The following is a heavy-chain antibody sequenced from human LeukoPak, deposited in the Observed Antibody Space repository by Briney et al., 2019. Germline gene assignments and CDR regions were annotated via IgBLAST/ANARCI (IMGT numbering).Heavy chain of an antibody. CDR3: ARGQYYYDSSGYYYPNWFDP. D-gene: IGHD3-22*01. J-gene: IGHJ5*02. CDR2: INRSGST. Sequence: SETLSLTCAVYGGSFSGYYWSWIRQPPGKGLEWIGEINRSGSTNYNPSLKSRVTISVDTSKNQFSLKLSSVTAADTAVYYCARGQYYYDSSGYYYPNWFDPWGQGTLVTVSS. V-gene: IGHV4-34*01. CDR1: GGSFSGYY.